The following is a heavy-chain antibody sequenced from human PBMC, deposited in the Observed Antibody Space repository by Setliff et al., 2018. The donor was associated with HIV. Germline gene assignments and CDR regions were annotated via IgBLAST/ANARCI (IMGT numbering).Heavy chain of an antibody. Sequence: SETLSLTCHVTDDPISSYYWSWVRQPAGKGLEWIGRLYVSGDTKYNPSLKSRVTMSLDTSKKHFSLNLKSVTAADTAVYYCALTGHRLLRGYMDVWGKGTTVTVSS. D-gene: IGHD2-15*01. CDR3: ALTGHRLLRGYMDV. V-gene: IGHV4-4*07. CDR1: DDPISSYY. J-gene: IGHJ6*03. CDR2: LYVSGDT.